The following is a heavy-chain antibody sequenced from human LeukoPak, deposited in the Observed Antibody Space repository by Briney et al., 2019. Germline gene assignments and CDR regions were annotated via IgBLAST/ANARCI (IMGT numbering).Heavy chain of an antibody. V-gene: IGHV1-3*01. J-gene: IGHJ4*02. CDR1: GYTFTGYY. CDR2: INAGNGNT. Sequence: ASVKVSCKASGYTFTGYYMHWVRQAPGQRLEWMGWINAGNGNTKYSQKFQGRVTITRDTSASTAYMELSSLRSEDTAVYYCARRTQYYDFDYWGQGTLVTVSS. D-gene: IGHD3-3*01. CDR3: ARRTQYYDFDY.